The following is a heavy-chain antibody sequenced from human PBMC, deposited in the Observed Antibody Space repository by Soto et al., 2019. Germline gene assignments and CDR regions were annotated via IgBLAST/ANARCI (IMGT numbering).Heavy chain of an antibody. D-gene: IGHD3-3*01. CDR2: IYTTGST. J-gene: IGHJ4*02. CDR1: GGYISSHY. Sequence: SETLSLTCSVSGGYISSHYWSWIRQPAGKGLEWIGRIYTTGSTNYNPSLKSRVTMSEDAPKNQISLKLSSVTAVDTAVYFCARDAPLRGSAYFHFDYWGQGTLVTVS. CDR3: ARDAPLRGSAYFHFDY. V-gene: IGHV4-4*07.